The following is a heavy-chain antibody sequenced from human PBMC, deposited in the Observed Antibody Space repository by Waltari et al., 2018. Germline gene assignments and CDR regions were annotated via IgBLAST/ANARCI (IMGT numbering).Heavy chain of an antibody. D-gene: IGHD2-2*01. J-gene: IGHJ5*02. V-gene: IGHV4-34*01. Sequence: QVQLQQWGAGLLKPSETLSLTCAVYGGSSNDYYWTWLRQPPGKGLEWIGEINHSGSTNYNPSLKSRVTISVDTSKNQFSLKLSSVTAADTAVYYCATNREYCSSTSCYGRWFDPWGQGTLVTVSS. CDR1: GGSSNDYY. CDR3: ATNREYCSSTSCYGRWFDP. CDR2: INHSGST.